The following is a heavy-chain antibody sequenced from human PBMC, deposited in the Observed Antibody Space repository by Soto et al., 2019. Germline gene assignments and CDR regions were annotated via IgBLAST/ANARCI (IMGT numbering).Heavy chain of an antibody. D-gene: IGHD6-19*01. Sequence: SVKVSCKASGGTFSSYAISWVRQAPGQGLEWMGGIIPIFGTANYAQKFQGRITITADKSTSTAYMELSSLRSEDAAVYYCARGGSGWYRDAFDIWGQGTMVTVSS. J-gene: IGHJ3*02. CDR3: ARGGSGWYRDAFDI. CDR2: IIPIFGTA. V-gene: IGHV1-69*06. CDR1: GGTFSSYA.